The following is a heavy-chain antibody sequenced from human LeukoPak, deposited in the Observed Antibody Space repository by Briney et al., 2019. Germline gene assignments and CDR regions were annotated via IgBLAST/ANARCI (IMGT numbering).Heavy chain of an antibody. V-gene: IGHV4-34*01. CDR1: GGSFSGYY. D-gene: IGHD3-22*01. Sequence: SETLSLTCAVYGGSFSGYYWSWIRQPPGKGLEWIGEINHGGSTNYNPSLKSRVTISVDTSKNQFSLKLSSVTAADTAVYYCARGGYYYDSSGYYSSPSGYWGQGTLVTVSS. J-gene: IGHJ4*02. CDR2: INHGGST. CDR3: ARGGYYYDSSGYYSSPSGY.